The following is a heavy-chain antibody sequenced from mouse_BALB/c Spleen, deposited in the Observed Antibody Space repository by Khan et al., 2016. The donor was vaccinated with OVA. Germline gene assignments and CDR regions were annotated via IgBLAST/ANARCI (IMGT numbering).Heavy chain of an antibody. D-gene: IGHD1-1*01. CDR1: GHTFSSYW. CDR2: ILPGSNIT. J-gene: IGHJ3*01. Sequence: QVQLKESGAELMKPGASVKISCKASGHTFSSYWIEWVKQRPGHGLEWIGEILPGSNITNYNERFKDKATFTADTSSNTAYMQLSSLTSEDSAIYYCARGNYYGSTSWFGYWGQGTLVTVSA. V-gene: IGHV1-9*01. CDR3: ARGNYYGSTSWFGY.